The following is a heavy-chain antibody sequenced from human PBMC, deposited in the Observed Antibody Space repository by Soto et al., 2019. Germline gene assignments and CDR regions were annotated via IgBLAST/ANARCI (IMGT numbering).Heavy chain of an antibody. J-gene: IGHJ5*02. Sequence: ASVKVSCKASGYTFTGYYIHWVRQAPGQGLEWMGWINPNNGNTNYAQKLQGRVTMTTDTSTSTAYMELRSLRSDDTAVYYCARLIAVAGFDPWGQGTLVTVSS. CDR3: ARLIAVAGFDP. D-gene: IGHD6-19*01. V-gene: IGHV1-18*04. CDR1: GYTFTGYY. CDR2: INPNNGNT.